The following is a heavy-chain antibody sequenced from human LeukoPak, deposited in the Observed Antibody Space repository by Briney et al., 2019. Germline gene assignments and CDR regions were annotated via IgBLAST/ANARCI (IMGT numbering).Heavy chain of an antibody. CDR1: GFPFSSYW. CDR3: ADLEGWRGY. V-gene: IGHV3-7*02. CDR2: ITLDGSDS. Sequence: GGSLRLSCAASGFPFSSYWMAWVRQSPGKGLEWVATITLDGSDSYYVDSVKGRFTVSRDNAKNSLYLQMNSLRDEDTAVYYCADLEGWRGYWGQGTLVTVSS. J-gene: IGHJ4*02. D-gene: IGHD3-3*01.